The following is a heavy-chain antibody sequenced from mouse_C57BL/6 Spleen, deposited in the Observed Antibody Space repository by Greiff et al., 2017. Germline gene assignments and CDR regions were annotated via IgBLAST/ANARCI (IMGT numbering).Heavy chain of an antibody. V-gene: IGHV5-17*01. J-gene: IGHJ1*03. CDR3: SKYYGYFDV. Sequence: DVKLVESGGGLVKPGGSLKLSCAASGFTFSDYGMHWVRQAPEKGLEWVAYISSGSSTINYADTVKGRVTISRDNSKNTLCLQMTSLRSEDTAMYYCSKYYGYFDVWGTGTTVTVSS. CDR1: GFTFSDYG. CDR2: ISSGSSTI.